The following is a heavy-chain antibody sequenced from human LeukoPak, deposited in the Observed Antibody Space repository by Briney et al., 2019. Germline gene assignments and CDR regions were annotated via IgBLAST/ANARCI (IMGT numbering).Heavy chain of an antibody. V-gene: IGHV3-30*02. CDR2: IRYDGSNK. CDR1: GFTFSSYG. Sequence: GGSLRLSCAASGFTFSSYGMHWVRQAPGKGLEWVAFIRYDGSNKYYADSVKGRFTISRDDSKNTAYLQMNSLKTEDTAVYYCARLVDGSGWLDFDYWGQGTLVTVSS. D-gene: IGHD6-19*01. CDR3: ARLVDGSGWLDFDY. J-gene: IGHJ4*02.